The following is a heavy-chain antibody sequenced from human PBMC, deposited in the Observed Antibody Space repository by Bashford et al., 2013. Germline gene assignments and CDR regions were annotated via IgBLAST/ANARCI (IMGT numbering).Heavy chain of an antibody. CDR3: AKDAGPFDY. CDR2: LRFNDNT. J-gene: IGHJ4*02. V-gene: IGHV4-39*02. Sequence: RQAPGKGPEWIASLRFNDNTYYKPSLKSRVTVSVDLSFNQFSLTLNSVTASDTAVYYCAKDAGPFDYWGQGTLVTVSS.